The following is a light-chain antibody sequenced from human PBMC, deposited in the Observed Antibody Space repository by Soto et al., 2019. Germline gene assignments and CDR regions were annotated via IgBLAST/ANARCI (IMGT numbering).Light chain of an antibody. CDR1: QNIYSW. CDR3: QQYNSFPWT. CDR2: KAS. Sequence: DIQMTQSPSTLSASVGDRVTITCRASQNIYSWLAWNQQKPGKAPKLLLYKASNLESGVPSRFIGRGSGTEFTLTISSLQPDDFATNYCQQYNSFPWTFGQGTKVEIK. V-gene: IGKV1-5*03. J-gene: IGKJ1*01.